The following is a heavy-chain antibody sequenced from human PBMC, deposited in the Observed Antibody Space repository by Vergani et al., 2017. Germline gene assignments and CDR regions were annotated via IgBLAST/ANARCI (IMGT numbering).Heavy chain of an antibody. Sequence: EVQLVESGGGLVQPGGSLRLSCAASGFTVSSNYMSWVRQAPGKGLEWVSVIYSGGSTYYADSVKGRFTISRDNAKNSLYLQMNSLRAEDTAVYYCARDSRGGALLDAFDIWGQGTMVTVSS. CDR2: IYSGGST. CDR3: ARDSRGGALLDAFDI. CDR1: GFTVSSNY. V-gene: IGHV3-66*01. J-gene: IGHJ3*02. D-gene: IGHD1-26*01.